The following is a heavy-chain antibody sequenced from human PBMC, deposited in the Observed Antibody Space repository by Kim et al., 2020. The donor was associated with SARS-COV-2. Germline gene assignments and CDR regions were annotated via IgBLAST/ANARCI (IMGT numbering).Heavy chain of an antibody. V-gene: IGHV4-34*01. D-gene: IGHD3-10*01. CDR1: GGSFSGYY. CDR3: ARGGPYPRRVGRWFGDVGDFDY. CDR2: INHSGST. J-gene: IGHJ4*02. Sequence: SETLSLTCAVYGGSFSGYYWSWIRQPPGKGLEWIGEINHSGSTNYNPSLKSRVTISVDTSKNQFSLKLSSVTAADTAVYYCARGGPYPRRVGRWFGDVGDFDYWGQGTLVTVSS.